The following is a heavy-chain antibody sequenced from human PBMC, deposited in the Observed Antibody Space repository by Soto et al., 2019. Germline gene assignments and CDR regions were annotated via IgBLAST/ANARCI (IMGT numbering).Heavy chain of an antibody. CDR3: AREYPPLRGSGRYYWFDP. V-gene: IGHV3-74*01. CDR2: INSDGSST. CDR1: GFTFSSYW. Sequence: GGSLRLSCAASGFTFSSYWMHWVRQAPGKGLVWVSHINSDGSSTTYADSVKGRFTISRDNAKNTLYLQMNSLRAEDTAVYYCAREYPPLRGSGRYYWFDPWGQGTLVTVSS. D-gene: IGHD3-10*01. J-gene: IGHJ5*02.